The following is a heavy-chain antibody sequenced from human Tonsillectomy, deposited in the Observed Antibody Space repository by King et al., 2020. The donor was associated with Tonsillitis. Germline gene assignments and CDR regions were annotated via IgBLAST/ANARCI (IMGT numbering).Heavy chain of an antibody. D-gene: IGHD4-17*01. V-gene: IGHV1-2*02. J-gene: IGHJ5*02. CDR3: ARDDISGDYVGGWFDP. CDR1: GYTFTGYY. Sequence: VQLVESAAEVQKPGASVKVSCKASGYTFTGYYMHWVRQAPGQGLEWMGWINPNSGGTNYAQKFQGRVTMTRETSISTAYMELSRLRSDDTAVYYCARDDISGDYVGGWFDPWGQGTLVTVSS. CDR2: INPNSGGT.